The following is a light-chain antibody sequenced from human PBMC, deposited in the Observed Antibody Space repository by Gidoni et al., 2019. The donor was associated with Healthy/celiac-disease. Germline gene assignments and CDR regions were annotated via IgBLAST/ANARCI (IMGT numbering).Light chain of an antibody. CDR1: QSVSSN. V-gene: IGKV3-15*01. CDR2: GAS. Sequence: EIMMTQSPATLSVSPGERATLSCRASQSVSSNLAWYQQKFGQAPRLLIYGASTRATGIPARFRGSGSGTEFTLTISSLQSEDFAVYYCQQYNNWPLYTFXQXTKLEIK. CDR3: QQYNNWPLYT. J-gene: IGKJ2*01.